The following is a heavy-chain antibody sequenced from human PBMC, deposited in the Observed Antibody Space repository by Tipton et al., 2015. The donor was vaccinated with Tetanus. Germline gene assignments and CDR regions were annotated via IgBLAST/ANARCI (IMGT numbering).Heavy chain of an antibody. V-gene: IGHV1-18*01. CDR3: ARAPSSWLGNWFDP. D-gene: IGHD6-13*01. CDR2: ISAYNGNT. J-gene: IGHJ5*02. Sequence: QLVQSGAEVKKPGASATVSCKASGYTFTSYGISWVRQAPGQGLEWMGWISAYNGNTNYAQQLQDRVTMTTVTSTSTAYMELRSLRSDDTAVYYCARAPSSWLGNWFDPWGQGTLVTVSS. CDR1: GYTFTSYG.